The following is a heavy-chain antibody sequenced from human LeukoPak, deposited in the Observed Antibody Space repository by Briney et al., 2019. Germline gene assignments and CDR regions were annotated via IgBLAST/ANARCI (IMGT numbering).Heavy chain of an antibody. CDR3: ASRGGSTSYMDV. V-gene: IGHV4-39*07. D-gene: IGHD2-2*01. J-gene: IGHJ6*03. CDR2: IYHSGST. CDR1: GGSISSSSYY. Sequence: SETLSLTCTVSGGSISSSSYYWGWIRQPPGKGLEWIGSIYHSGSTYYNPSLKSRVTISVDTSKNQFSLKLSSVTAADTAVYYCASRGGSTSYMDVWGKGTTVTVSS.